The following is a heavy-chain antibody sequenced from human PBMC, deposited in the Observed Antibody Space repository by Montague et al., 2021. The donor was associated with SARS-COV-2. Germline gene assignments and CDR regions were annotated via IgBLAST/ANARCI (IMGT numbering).Heavy chain of an antibody. CDR1: GFSFSTYN. D-gene: IGHD5-18*01. J-gene: IGHJ3*01. CDR3: AVYTAVV. Sequence: SLRLSCAGTGFSFSTYNTNWVRQAPGKGLEWISHMSAGGNTRYYADSVKGRFTVSRDNAKNSPYLQMDSLRAEDTAVYYCAVYTAVVLGQGTMVTVSS. V-gene: IGHV3-48*03. CDR2: MSAGGNTR.